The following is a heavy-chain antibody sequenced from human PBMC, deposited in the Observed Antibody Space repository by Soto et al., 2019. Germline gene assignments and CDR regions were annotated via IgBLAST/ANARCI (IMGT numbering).Heavy chain of an antibody. Sequence: QVQLVQSGAEVKKPGASVKVSCKASGYTFTGYYMHWVRQAPGQGLEWMGCINPNSGGTKYAQKFQGRVTMTRDTSISTAYMELSRLRSDYTAVYYCASLGGIAAAEDYWGQGTLVTVSS. V-gene: IGHV1-2*02. CDR2: INPNSGGT. D-gene: IGHD6-13*01. CDR1: GYTFTGYY. J-gene: IGHJ4*02. CDR3: ASLGGIAAAEDY.